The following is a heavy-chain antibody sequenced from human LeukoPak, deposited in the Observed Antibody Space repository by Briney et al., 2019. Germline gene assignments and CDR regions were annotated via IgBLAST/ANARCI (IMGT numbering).Heavy chain of an antibody. J-gene: IGHJ6*02. CDR1: GYTFPSYG. D-gene: IGHD4-17*01. V-gene: IGHV1-69*05. Sequence: ASLKVSCTASGYTFPSYGISWVRPAPGQGLEWVGEIIHIFGTANYAQKFQGRGTITTDESTSTAYMELSSLRSADTAVYDCASDYGDDYYYYGMDVWGQGTPVTVSS. CDR3: ASDYGDDYYYYGMDV. CDR2: IIHIFGTA.